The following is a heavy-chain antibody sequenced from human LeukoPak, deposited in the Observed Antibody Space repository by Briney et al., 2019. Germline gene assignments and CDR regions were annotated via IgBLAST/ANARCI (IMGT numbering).Heavy chain of an antibody. J-gene: IGHJ4*02. CDR2: VWNDGFNK. V-gene: IGHV3-33*01. Sequence: GGSLRLSCAASGFTFRTYGMHWVRQAPGKGLEWVAVVWNDGFNKYYADSVKGRFTISRDNSKNTLYLEVNSLRAKDTAVYYCAREITMTGLDYWGQGTLVTVSS. CDR1: GFTFRTYG. D-gene: IGHD3-22*01. CDR3: AREITMTGLDY.